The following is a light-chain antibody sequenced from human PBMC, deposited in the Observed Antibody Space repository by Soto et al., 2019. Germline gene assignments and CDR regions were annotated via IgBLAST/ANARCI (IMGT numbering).Light chain of an antibody. CDR1: RSVSSSY. CDR2: GAS. V-gene: IGKV3-20*01. J-gene: IGKJ2*01. CDR3: HHYGSSPPYT. Sequence: IVLTQSPDTLSLSPGERATLYCRASRSVSSSYLAWYQHKAGQAPRLLISGASNRATDIPDRFSGSESGTDFTLSISRLEPEDFAAYYCHHYGSSPPYTFGQGTKLEIK.